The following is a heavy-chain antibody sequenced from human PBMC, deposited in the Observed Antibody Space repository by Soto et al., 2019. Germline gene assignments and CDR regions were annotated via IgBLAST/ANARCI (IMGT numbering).Heavy chain of an antibody. CDR2: ISGSGTST. J-gene: IGHJ4*02. CDR1: RLTFSSHG. CDR3: ATGGWLRHNDN. D-gene: IGHD5-12*01. Sequence: GESLKISCAASRLTFSSHGMSWVRQAPGKGLEWVSNISGSGTSTYYADSVRGRFTISRDNSKNTLYLEMNSLRADDTAVYYCATGGWLRHNDNWGQGTLVTVSS. V-gene: IGHV3-23*01.